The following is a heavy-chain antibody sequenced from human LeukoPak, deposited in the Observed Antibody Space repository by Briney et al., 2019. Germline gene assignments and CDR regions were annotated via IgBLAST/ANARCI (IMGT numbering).Heavy chain of an antibody. V-gene: IGHV3-23*01. J-gene: IGHJ4*02. CDR3: AKADYYDFDS. CDR2: ISGSGVGA. CDR1: GFTFTTYA. Sequence: PGGSLLLSCAASGFTFTTYAMSWVRQAPGKGLECVSTISGSGVGAYYADSVKGRFTISRDNSNNTLYLQMNSLRAEDTAVYYCAKADYYDFDSWGQGTLVTVSS. D-gene: IGHD3-10*01.